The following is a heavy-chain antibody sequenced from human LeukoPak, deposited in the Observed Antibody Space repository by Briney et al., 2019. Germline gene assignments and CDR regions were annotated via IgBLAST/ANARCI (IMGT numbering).Heavy chain of an antibody. CDR1: GGTFSSYA. CDR2: IIPIFGTA. CDR3: ARGAATDYDYVWGSYRYSHWFDP. D-gene: IGHD3-16*02. V-gene: IGHV1-69*05. J-gene: IGHJ5*02. Sequence: GASVKVSCKASGGTFSSYAISWVRQAPGQGLEWMGGIIPIFGTANYAQKFQGRVTITTDESTSTAYMELSSLRSEDTAVYYCARGAATDYDYVWGSYRYSHWFDPWGQGTLVTVSS.